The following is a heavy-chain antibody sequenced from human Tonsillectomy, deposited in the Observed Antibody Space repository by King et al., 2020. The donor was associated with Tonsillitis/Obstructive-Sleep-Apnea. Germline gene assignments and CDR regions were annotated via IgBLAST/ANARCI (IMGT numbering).Heavy chain of an antibody. V-gene: IGHV4-34*01. D-gene: IGHD2-2*01. J-gene: IGHJ6*03. Sequence: VPLPQWGAGLLQPSETLSLTCAVYGGSFSGYYWSWIRQPPGKGLEWIGEINHSGSTNYNPSLKSRVTISVDPSKNQFSLKLSSVTAAATAVYYCAKQVVPAQFPYHYYMDVWGKGTTVTVSS. CDR3: AKQVVPAQFPYHYYMDV. CDR1: GGSFSGYY. CDR2: INHSGST.